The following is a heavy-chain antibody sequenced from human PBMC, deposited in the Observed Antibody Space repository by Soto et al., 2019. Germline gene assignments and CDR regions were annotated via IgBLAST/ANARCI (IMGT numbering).Heavy chain of an antibody. Sequence: PSETLSLTCAVYGGSFSGYYWTWIRQPPGTGLEWIGEINHSGSTNYNPSLKSRVTISVDTSKNQFSLKLTSVTAADTAVYYCARDKITGLFDYWGQGNLVT. D-gene: IGHD2-8*02. J-gene: IGHJ4*02. V-gene: IGHV4-34*01. CDR1: GGSFSGYY. CDR2: INHSGST. CDR3: ARDKITGLFDY.